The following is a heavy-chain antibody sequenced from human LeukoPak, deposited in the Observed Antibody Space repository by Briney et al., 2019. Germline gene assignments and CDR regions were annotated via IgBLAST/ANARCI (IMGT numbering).Heavy chain of an antibody. J-gene: IGHJ4*02. CDR1: GYTFTSYG. CDR3: ARLLYYDSSGYFDY. D-gene: IGHD3-22*01. CDR2: ISAYNGNT. Sequence: GASVKVSCKASGYTFTSYGISWVRQAPGQGLEWMGWISAYNGNTNYAQKLQGRVTMTTDTSTSTAYMELRSLRSDDTAVYYCARLLYYDSSGYFDYWGQGTLVTVSS. V-gene: IGHV1-18*01.